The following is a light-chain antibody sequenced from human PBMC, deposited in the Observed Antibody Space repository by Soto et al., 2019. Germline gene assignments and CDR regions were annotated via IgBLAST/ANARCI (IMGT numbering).Light chain of an antibody. V-gene: IGKV1-27*01. CDR2: AAS. Sequence: DIQMTQSPSSLSASVGDRVTITYRASQGIGNYLAWYQQTPGKVPKLLIHAASTLQSGVPSRFSGSGSETDFTLTISSLQPEDVATYYCQKYDRAPPTFGPGTKVHIK. CDR1: QGIGNY. J-gene: IGKJ3*01. CDR3: QKYDRAPPT.